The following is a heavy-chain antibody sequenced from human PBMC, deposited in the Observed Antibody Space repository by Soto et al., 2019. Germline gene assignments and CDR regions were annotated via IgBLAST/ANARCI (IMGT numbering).Heavy chain of an antibody. D-gene: IGHD6-13*01. CDR2: IKQDGSEK. J-gene: IGHJ6*03. V-gene: IGHV3-7*01. CDR3: ARVKKQQLVHPTEGGYYYMDV. CDR1: GFTFSSYW. Sequence: GGSLRLSCAASGFTFSSYWMSWVRQAPGKGLEWVANIKQDGSEKYYVDSVKGRFTISRDNAKNSLYLQMNSLRAEDTAVYYCARVKKQQLVHPTEGGYYYMDVWGKGTTVTVSS.